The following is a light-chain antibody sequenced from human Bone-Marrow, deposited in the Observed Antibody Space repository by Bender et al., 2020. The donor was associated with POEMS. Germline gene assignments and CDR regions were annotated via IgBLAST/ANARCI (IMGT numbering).Light chain of an antibody. CDR1: DLGDKY. CDR2: QDT. Sequence: SYEVTQPPSVSVSPGQTASITCSGDDLGDKYVAWYQQKPGQSPVLVIYQDTKRPSGIPERFSGSNSGNTATLTISGTQGIDEADYYCQAWDTDSVIFGGETKLTVL. V-gene: IGLV3-1*01. CDR3: QAWDTDSVI. J-gene: IGLJ2*01.